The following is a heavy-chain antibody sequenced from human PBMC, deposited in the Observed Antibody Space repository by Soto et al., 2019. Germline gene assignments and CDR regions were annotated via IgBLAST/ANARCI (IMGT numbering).Heavy chain of an antibody. J-gene: IGHJ4*02. V-gene: IGHV1-18*01. Sequence: QVHLVQSGAEVKKPGASVKVSCKGSGYGFTTYGITWVRQAPGQGLEWMAWISAHNGNTNYAQKLQGRVTVTRDTSTSTAYMELRRLRSDDTDVYYCARGRYGDYWGQGALVTVSS. CDR3: ARGRYGDY. CDR2: ISAHNGNT. D-gene: IGHD1-1*01. CDR1: GYGFTTYG.